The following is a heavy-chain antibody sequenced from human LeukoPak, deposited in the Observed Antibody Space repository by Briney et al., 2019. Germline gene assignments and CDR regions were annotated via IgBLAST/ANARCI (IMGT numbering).Heavy chain of an antibody. V-gene: IGHV4-39*07. CDR3: ARINSSSWYLDYYYYMDV. J-gene: IGHJ6*03. CDR1: GGSISSSSYY. CDR2: IYYSGST. D-gene: IGHD6-13*01. Sequence: SETLSLTCTVSGGSISSSSYYWGWIRQPPGKGLEWIGSIYYSGSTYYNPSLKSRVTISVDTSKNQFSLKLSSVTAADTAVYYRARINSSSWYLDYYYYMDVWGKGTTVTVSS.